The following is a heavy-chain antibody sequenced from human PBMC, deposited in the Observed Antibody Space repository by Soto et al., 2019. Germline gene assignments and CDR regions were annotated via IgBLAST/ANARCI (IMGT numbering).Heavy chain of an antibody. CDR2: IYYSGST. D-gene: IGHD5-18*01. J-gene: IGHJ3*02. V-gene: IGHV4-31*03. CDR1: GGSISSGGYY. CDR3: ARDTDGYNYAFDI. Sequence: PSETLSLTCTVSGGSISSGGYYWSWIRQHPGKGLEWIGYIYYSGSTYYNPSLKSRVTISVDTSKNQFSLKLSSVTAEDTAVYYCARDTDGYNYAFDIWGQGTMVTVSS.